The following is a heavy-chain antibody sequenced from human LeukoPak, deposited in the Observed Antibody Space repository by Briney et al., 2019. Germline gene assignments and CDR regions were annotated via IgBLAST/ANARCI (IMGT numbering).Heavy chain of an antibody. V-gene: IGHV3-43*02. CDR2: INKDGSAT. Sequence: GGSLRLSCEAPGFTFDAYAMHWVRQAPGKGLEWVSLINKDGSATYYADSVKGRFTISRDNSKNSLYLQMNSLRSEDTALYYCATWAFYHSLDVWGQGTTVSVSS. J-gene: IGHJ6*02. CDR3: ATWAFYHSLDV. CDR1: GFTFDAYA. D-gene: IGHD1-26*01.